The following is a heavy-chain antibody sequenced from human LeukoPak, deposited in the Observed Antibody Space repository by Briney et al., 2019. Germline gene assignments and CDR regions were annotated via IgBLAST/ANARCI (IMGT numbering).Heavy chain of an antibody. J-gene: IGHJ4*02. CDR3: AKDMSSSGSYFDY. D-gene: IGHD3-10*01. CDR1: GFTFSSYT. V-gene: IGHV3-23*01. Sequence: GGSLRLSCAASGFTFSSYTMNWVRQAPGKGLEWVSAINGRGGSTYYVDSVKGRFTISRDNSKNTLYLQMNSLRADDTAFYFCAKDMSSSGSYFDYWGQGTLVTVSS. CDR2: INGRGGST.